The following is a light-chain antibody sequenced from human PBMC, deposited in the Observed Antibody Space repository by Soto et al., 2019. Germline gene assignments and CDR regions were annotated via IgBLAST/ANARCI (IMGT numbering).Light chain of an antibody. CDR1: QGVSSN. Sequence: EIVMTQSPATLSLSPGERATLSCRASQGVSSNLAWYRQKPGQAPTLLIYRTSTRATGIPARFRGSGSGTEFTLTISSLQSEDFAFYYCQQYNNWPYTFGQGTKLEIK. CDR2: RTS. CDR3: QQYNNWPYT. V-gene: IGKV3-15*01. J-gene: IGKJ2*01.